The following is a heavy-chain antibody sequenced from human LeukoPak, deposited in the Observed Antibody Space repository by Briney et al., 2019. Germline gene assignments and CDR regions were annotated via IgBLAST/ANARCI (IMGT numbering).Heavy chain of an antibody. D-gene: IGHD6-19*01. CDR1: GGSISSSSHY. CDR3: ARRTQWLVDY. V-gene: IGHV4-39*01. Sequence: SETLSLTCTVSGGSISSSSHYWGWIRQPPGKGLEWIGSIYYSGSTYYSPPLSSRVTISVDTSKNQFSLKLNSVTAADTAMYYCARRTQWLVDYWGQGTLVTVSS. J-gene: IGHJ4*02. CDR2: IYYSGST.